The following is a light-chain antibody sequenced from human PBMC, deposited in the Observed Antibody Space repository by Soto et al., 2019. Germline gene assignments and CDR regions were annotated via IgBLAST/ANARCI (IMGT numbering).Light chain of an antibody. Sequence: EIVLTQSPGTLSLSPGERATLSCRASQSISSSYLAWYQQKPGQAPRLLIYGASSRATVIPNRFSGRGSATDFTLTISRLEPEDVVVYFCQQYGNPPPYAFGQGTKVEIK. CDR2: GAS. CDR3: QQYGNPPPYA. J-gene: IGKJ2*01. V-gene: IGKV3-20*01. CDR1: QSISSSY.